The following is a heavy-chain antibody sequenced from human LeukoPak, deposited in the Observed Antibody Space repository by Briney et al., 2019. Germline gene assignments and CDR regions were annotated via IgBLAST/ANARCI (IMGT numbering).Heavy chain of an antibody. CDR3: ARNSRIAADEVFDY. V-gene: IGHV1-69*05. Sequence: SVNLTFKASGATFSICAISWVRQAPGQGLEWMGGTIPIVGAANYAQKFQGRVTITTDESTSTAYMELSSLRAEDTAVYYCARNSRIAADEVFDYWGQGTLVTVSS. CDR2: TIPIVGAA. CDR1: GATFSICA. J-gene: IGHJ4*02. D-gene: IGHD6-13*01.